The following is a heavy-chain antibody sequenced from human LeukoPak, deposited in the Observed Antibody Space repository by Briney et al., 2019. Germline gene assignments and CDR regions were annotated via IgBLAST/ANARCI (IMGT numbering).Heavy chain of an antibody. D-gene: IGHD3-3*01. Sequence: SETLSLNCAVSGGSISSGGYSWSWIRQPPGKGLEWIGYIYHSGSAYYNPSLKSRVTISVDRSKNQFSLKLSSVTAADTAVYYCARGFSEDYDFWSGPSYNWFDPWGQGTLVTVSS. CDR2: IYHSGSA. CDR3: ARGFSEDYDFWSGPSYNWFDP. CDR1: GGSISSGGYS. V-gene: IGHV4-30-2*01. J-gene: IGHJ5*02.